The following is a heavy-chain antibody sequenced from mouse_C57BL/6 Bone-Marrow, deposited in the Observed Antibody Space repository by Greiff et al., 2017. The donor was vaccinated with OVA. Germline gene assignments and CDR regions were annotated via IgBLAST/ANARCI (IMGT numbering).Heavy chain of an antibody. CDR3: ARTREYYAMDY. V-gene: IGHV1-81*01. CDR2: IYPRSGNT. CDR1: GYTFTSYG. Sequence: VKLQESGAELARPGASVKLSCKASGYTFTSYGISWVKQRTGQGLEWIGEIYPRSGNTYYNEKFKGKATLTADKSSSTAYMELRSLTSEDSAVYFCARTREYYAMDYWGQGTSVTVSS. J-gene: IGHJ4*01.